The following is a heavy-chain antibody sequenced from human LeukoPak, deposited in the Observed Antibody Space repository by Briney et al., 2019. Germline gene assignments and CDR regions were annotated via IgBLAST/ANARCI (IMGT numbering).Heavy chain of an antibody. V-gene: IGHV3-7*01. Sequence: GGSLRLSCAASGFTFSSYWMSWVRQAPGKGLEWVANIKQDGSEKYYVDSVKGRFTISRDNAKNSLYLQMNSLRAEDTAVYYCARGTQWELRLYYYYYMDVWGKGTTVTISS. CDR1: GFTFSSYW. J-gene: IGHJ6*03. D-gene: IGHD1-26*01. CDR2: IKQDGSEK. CDR3: ARGTQWELRLYYYYYMDV.